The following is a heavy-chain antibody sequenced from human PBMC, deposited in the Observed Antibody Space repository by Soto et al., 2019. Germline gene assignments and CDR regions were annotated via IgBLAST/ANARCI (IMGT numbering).Heavy chain of an antibody. V-gene: IGHV3-13*04. CDR2: IGTTGDT. CDR1: GLTFSSYD. D-gene: IGHD3-22*01. J-gene: IGHJ4*02. CDR3: ARAIGPTLFDY. Sequence: GSLIPACSASGLTFSSYDMHWVRQGPGKGLEWVSAIGTTGDTNYAGSVKGRFTISRENAKNSLYLQMNSLRAGDTAIYFCARAIGPTLFDYWGQGTLVTVYS.